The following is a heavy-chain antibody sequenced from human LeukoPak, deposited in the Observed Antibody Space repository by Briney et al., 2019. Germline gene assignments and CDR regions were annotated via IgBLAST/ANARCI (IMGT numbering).Heavy chain of an antibody. CDR1: GYTFTDYF. J-gene: IGHJ4*02. D-gene: IGHD2/OR15-2a*01. V-gene: IGHV1-2*02. CDR2: INPNSVGT. CDR3: ARGGDIVILPTAEMDY. Sequence: GASVKVSCKASGYTFTDYFVYWVRQAPGQGLGWMGWINPNSVGTNYAQKFQGRVTMTRDTSISTAYMELSRLRSDDTAVYYCARGGDIVILPTAEMDYWGQGTLVTVSS.